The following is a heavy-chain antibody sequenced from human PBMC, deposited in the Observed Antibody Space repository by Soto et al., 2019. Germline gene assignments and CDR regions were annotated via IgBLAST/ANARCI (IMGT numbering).Heavy chain of an antibody. V-gene: IGHV4-34*01. J-gene: IGHJ3*02. D-gene: IGHD5-12*01. CDR3: ARGGGWIDAFDI. Sequence: QVQLQQWGAGLLKPSETLSLTCAVYGGSFSGYYWSWIRQPPGKGLEWIGEINHSGSTNYNPSLKMRVTISVDTSKNQFSLKLSSVTAADTAVYYCARGGGWIDAFDIWGQGTMVTVSS. CDR2: INHSGST. CDR1: GGSFSGYY.